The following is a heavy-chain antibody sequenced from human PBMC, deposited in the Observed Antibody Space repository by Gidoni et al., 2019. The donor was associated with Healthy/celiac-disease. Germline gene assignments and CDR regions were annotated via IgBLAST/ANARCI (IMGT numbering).Heavy chain of an antibody. V-gene: IGHV3-48*02. CDR2: ISSSSSTI. D-gene: IGHD3-22*01. J-gene: IGHJ3*02. Sequence: EVQLVESGGGLVQPGGSLRLSCAASGFTFSSYSMNWVRQAPGKGLEWVSYISSSSSTIYYADSVKGRFTISRDNAKNSLYLQMNSLRDEDTAVYYCARPKYYYDSSGYYYGGAFDIWGQGTMVTVSS. CDR1: GFTFSSYS. CDR3: ARPKYYYDSSGYYYGGAFDI.